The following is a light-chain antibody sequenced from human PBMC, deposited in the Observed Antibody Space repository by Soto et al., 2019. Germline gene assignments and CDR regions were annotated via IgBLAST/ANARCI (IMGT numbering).Light chain of an antibody. CDR3: QQYGSSPFT. CDR1: QSVSSNY. CDR2: GAS. V-gene: IGKV3-20*01. J-gene: IGKJ3*01. Sequence: EIVLTQSPGTLSLSPGERVTLSCRASQSVSSNYVAWYQQTPGQAPRLLIYGASSTATGIPDRFSGGGSGTDFTLTISRLEPEDFAVYYCQQYGSSPFTVGPGTKVDIQ.